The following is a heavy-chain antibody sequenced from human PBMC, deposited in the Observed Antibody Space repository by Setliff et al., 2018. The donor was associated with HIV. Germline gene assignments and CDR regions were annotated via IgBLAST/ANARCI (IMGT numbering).Heavy chain of an antibody. CDR3: ARGHSGGRGYSYGFFLGYFDY. CDR1: GGSFSGYY. Sequence: SETLSLTCAVYGGSFSGYYWSWIRQPPGKGLEWIGEINHSGSTNYNPSLKSRVTISVDTSKNQFSLKLSSVTAADTAVYYCARGHSGGRGYSYGFFLGYFDYWGQGTLVTVSS. CDR2: INHSGST. D-gene: IGHD5-18*01. J-gene: IGHJ4*02. V-gene: IGHV4-34*01.